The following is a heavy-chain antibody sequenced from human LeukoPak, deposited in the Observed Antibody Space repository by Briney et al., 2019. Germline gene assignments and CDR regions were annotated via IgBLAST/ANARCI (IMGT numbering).Heavy chain of an antibody. CDR2: ISVDNGNT. D-gene: IGHD3-22*01. CDR3: ARSYYDSSGHSPDGMDV. J-gene: IGHJ6*02. Sequence: GASVKVSCKASGYTFTSYGISWVRQAPGQGLEWMGWISVDNGNTKYAQKLQGRVTMTTNTSTSTVYMELTSLRSDDTAVYYCARSYYDSSGHSPDGMDVSGQGTTVTVSS. V-gene: IGHV1-18*01. CDR1: GYTFTSYG.